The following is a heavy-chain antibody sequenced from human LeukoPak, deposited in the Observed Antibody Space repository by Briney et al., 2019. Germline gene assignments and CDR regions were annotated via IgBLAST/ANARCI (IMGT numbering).Heavy chain of an antibody. CDR2: ISWYSGSI. V-gene: IGHV3-9*01. Sequence: PGGSLRLSRAPSGFSFDDYAMHWVRPAPGQGLEWVSGISWYSGSIGHAASVQGRFTISSDNAQKPLYLQMNSLRAEDTALYYCAKDIRRYYYDGSGYPIKHYYYYYMDVWGKGTTVTISS. CDR3: AKDIRRYYYDGSGYPIKHYYYYYMDV. CDR1: GFSFDDYA. D-gene: IGHD3-22*01. J-gene: IGHJ6*03.